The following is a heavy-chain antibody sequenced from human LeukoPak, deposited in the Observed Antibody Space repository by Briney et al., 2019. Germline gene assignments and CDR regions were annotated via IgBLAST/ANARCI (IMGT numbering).Heavy chain of an antibody. Sequence: PGGSLRLSCAASGFTFSSYAMSWVRQAPGKGLEWVSAISGSGGSTYYADSVKGRFTISRDNSKNTLYLQMNSLRAEDTAVYYCAKDPEKSRHIVVVTAIRADAFDIWGQGTMVTVSS. V-gene: IGHV3-23*01. D-gene: IGHD2-21*02. CDR2: ISGSGGST. CDR3: AKDPEKSRHIVVVTAIRADAFDI. J-gene: IGHJ3*02. CDR1: GFTFSSYA.